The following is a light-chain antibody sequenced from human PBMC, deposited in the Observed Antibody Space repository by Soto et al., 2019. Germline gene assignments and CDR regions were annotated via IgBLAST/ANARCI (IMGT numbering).Light chain of an antibody. J-gene: IGKJ4*01. Sequence: DIQMTQSASSLHASVGATVTISCQARQDISKYLNWFQQKPGKAPTILIYDVFNVETGVPSRFSGRGSGTDFTLIISYLQPADFATYYCQQYDQLPIAVGGGTKV. CDR1: QDISKY. V-gene: IGKV1-33*01. CDR3: QQYDQLPIA. CDR2: DVF.